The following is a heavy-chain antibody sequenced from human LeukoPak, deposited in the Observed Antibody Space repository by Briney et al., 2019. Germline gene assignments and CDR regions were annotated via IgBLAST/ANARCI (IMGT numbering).Heavy chain of an antibody. CDR1: GFTFSSYG. CDR3: AKDLHSAGDNDY. V-gene: IGHV3-30*18. CDR2: ISYDGSNK. Sequence: GGSLRLSCAASGFTFSSYGRHWVRQAPGKGLEWVAVISYDGSNKYYADSVKGRFTISRDNSKNTLYLQMNSLRAEDTAVYYCAKDLHSAGDNDYWGQGTLVTVSS. D-gene: IGHD7-27*01. J-gene: IGHJ4*02.